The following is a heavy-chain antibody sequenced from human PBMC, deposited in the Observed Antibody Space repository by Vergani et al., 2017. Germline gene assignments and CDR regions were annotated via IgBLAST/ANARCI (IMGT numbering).Heavy chain of an antibody. Sequence: EVQLVESGGGLVQPGGSLRLSCAASGFTFSSYWMHWVRQAPGKGLVWVSRINSDGSSTSYADSVKGRFTISRDNAKNTLYLQMNSLRAEDTAVYYCAKDRKGNDFWSGYPDYFDYWGQGTLVTVSS. V-gene: IGHV3-74*01. J-gene: IGHJ4*02. D-gene: IGHD3-3*01. CDR1: GFTFSSYW. CDR3: AKDRKGNDFWSGYPDYFDY. CDR2: INSDGSST.